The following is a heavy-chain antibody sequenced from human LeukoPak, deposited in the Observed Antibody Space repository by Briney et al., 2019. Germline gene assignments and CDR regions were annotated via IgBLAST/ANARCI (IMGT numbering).Heavy chain of an antibody. V-gene: IGHV3-15*01. J-gene: IGHJ4*02. CDR3: TTCTGGSCYSDY. D-gene: IGHD2-15*01. CDR1: GFSFSNAW. Sequence: GSLRLSCAASGFSFSNAWMSWVRQAPGKGLEWGGRIKSKTTGGTADFAAPVKGRFTISRDDSKNTLYLQMNSLKIEDTAVYFCTTCTGGSCYSDYWGQGTLVTVSS. CDR2: IKSKTTGGTA.